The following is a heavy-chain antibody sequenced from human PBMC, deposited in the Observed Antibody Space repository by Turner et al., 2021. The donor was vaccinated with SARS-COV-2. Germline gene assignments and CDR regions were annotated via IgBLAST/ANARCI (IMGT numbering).Heavy chain of an antibody. V-gene: IGHV3-30*18. D-gene: IGHD2-15*01. Sequence: QVQLVESGGGVVQPGRSLRLSCAASGFTFSSYGMHWVRQAPGKGLEWVAVMSYDGSNEYYADTVKGRFTISRDNSKNTLYLQMNSLGAEDTAVYYCAKSQGLYGSGGSCYSAVFDYWGQGTLVTVSS. J-gene: IGHJ4*02. CDR1: GFTFSSYG. CDR2: MSYDGSNE. CDR3: AKSQGLYGSGGSCYSAVFDY.